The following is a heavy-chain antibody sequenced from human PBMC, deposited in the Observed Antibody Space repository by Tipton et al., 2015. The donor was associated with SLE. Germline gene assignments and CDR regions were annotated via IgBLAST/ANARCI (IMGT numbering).Heavy chain of an antibody. CDR2: IRADGSNK. V-gene: IGHV3-33*01. Sequence: SGFTYSGYAMHWVRQAPGKGLEWVAFIRADGSNKDYADSVKGRFTISRDNSKNTLYLQMNRLRAEDMAVYYCARSPVDYWNGYSAWGQGTLVAVSS. CDR3: ARSPVDYWNGYSA. D-gene: IGHD3-3*01. CDR1: GFTYSGYA. J-gene: IGHJ4*02.